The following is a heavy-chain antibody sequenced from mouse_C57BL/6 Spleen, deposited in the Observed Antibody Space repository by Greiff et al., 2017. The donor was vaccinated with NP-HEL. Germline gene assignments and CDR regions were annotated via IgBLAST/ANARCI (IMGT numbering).Heavy chain of an antibody. CDR2: FYPGSGSI. J-gene: IGHJ3*01. CDR3: ARHEDRGGYYGNYGAWFAY. V-gene: IGHV1-62-2*01. CDR1: GYTFTEYT. Sequence: VQVVESGAELAKPGASVKLSCKASGYTFTEYTIHWVKQRSGQGLEWIGWFYPGSGSIKYNEKFKDKATLTADKSSSTVYMELSRLTSEDSAVYFCARHEDRGGYYGNYGAWFAYWGQGTLVTVSA. D-gene: IGHD2-1*01.